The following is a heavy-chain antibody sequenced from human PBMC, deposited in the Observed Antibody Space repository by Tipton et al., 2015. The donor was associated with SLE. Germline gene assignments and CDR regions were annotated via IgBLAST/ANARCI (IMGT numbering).Heavy chain of an antibody. CDR1: GGSFSGYY. CDR3: ARGLNYYDSSGYYPFYYMDV. D-gene: IGHD3-22*01. V-gene: IGHV4-34*01. CDR2: INHSGST. Sequence: TLSLTCAVYGGSFSGYYWSWIRQPQGKGLEWIGEINHSGSTNYNPSLKSRATISVDASKNQFSLKLSSVTAADTAVYYCARGLNYYDSSGYYPFYYMDVWGQGTTVTVSS. J-gene: IGHJ6*03.